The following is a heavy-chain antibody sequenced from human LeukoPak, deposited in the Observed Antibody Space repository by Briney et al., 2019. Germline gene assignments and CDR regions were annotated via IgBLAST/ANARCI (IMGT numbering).Heavy chain of an antibody. D-gene: IGHD4-23*01. CDR2: IGQDGTDK. Sequence: GGSLRLSCAASGFTFNTYWMTWVRQAPGKGLEWVANIGQDGTDKYYVDSVVGRFAISRDNAQNLLYLHMNSLRAEDTAVYFCAKDHYGGGLWGQGALVTVSS. J-gene: IGHJ4*02. CDR3: AKDHYGGGL. CDR1: GFTFNTYW. V-gene: IGHV3-7*01.